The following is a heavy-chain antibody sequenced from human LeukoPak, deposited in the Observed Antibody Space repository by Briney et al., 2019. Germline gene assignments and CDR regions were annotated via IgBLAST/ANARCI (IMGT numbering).Heavy chain of an antibody. CDR2: FYPGGRP. CDR1: GDSVSSSNYY. V-gene: IGHV4-39*02. CDR3: ARRGLTAAAV. D-gene: IGHD6-13*01. Sequence: ASETLSLTCTVSGDSVSSSNYYWVWIRQPPGKGLEWLGSFYPGGRPYYNPSLESRVTVAIDASKNHFSLKLTSVTAADTAVYFCARRGLTAAAVWGQGTLVTVSS. J-gene: IGHJ4*02.